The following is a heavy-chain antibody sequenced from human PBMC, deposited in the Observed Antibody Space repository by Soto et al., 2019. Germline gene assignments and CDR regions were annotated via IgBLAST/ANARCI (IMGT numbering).Heavy chain of an antibody. CDR3: ARDAGVVAASLGHYYGMDV. D-gene: IGHD2-15*01. Sequence: GESLKISCKGSGYSFTSYWISWVRQMPGKGLEWMGRIDPSDSYTNYSPSFQGHVTISADKSISTAYLQWSSLKASDTAMYYCARDAGVVAASLGHYYGMDVWGQGTTVTVSS. CDR2: IDPSDSYT. CDR1: GYSFTSYW. V-gene: IGHV5-10-1*01. J-gene: IGHJ6*02.